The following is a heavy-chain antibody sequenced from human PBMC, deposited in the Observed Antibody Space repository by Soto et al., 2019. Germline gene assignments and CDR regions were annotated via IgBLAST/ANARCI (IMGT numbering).Heavy chain of an antibody. CDR1: GDSPSSITAA. CDR3: ARLIGNSWLAS. D-gene: IGHD2-8*01. CDR2: TYYSSNWYN. J-gene: IGHJ5*01. V-gene: IGHV6-1*01. Sequence: PLRTLSLTCAMSGDSPSSITAASESVRQYPSRGLEWLGRTYYSSNWYNDYAVSVKSRITIIPDTSTNQLSLQLNSVTPDDTAVYYCARLIGNSWLASWGQGTLVTVSS.